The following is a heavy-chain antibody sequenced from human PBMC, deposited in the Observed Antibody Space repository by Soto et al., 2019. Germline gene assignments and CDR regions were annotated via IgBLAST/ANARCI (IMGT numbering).Heavy chain of an antibody. V-gene: IGHV3-15*01. Sequence: GGSLRLSCAASGFTFSNAWKSWVRQAPGKGLEWVGRIKGEADGGTTDYAAPVKGRITISRDHSKDTLYLQMNSLKTEDTAVYYCTTGLSNGYYNFDYWGQGTPVTISS. CDR2: IKGEADGGTT. D-gene: IGHD3-22*01. J-gene: IGHJ4*02. CDR1: GFTFSNAW. CDR3: TTGLSNGYYNFDY.